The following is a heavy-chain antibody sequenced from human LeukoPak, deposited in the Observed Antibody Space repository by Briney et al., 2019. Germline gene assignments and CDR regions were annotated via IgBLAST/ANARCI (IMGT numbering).Heavy chain of an antibody. CDR3: ARGGTTVTPGLLWFDP. CDR2: IYYSGST. J-gene: IGHJ5*02. D-gene: IGHD4-17*01. Sequence: PSETLSPTCSVSGGSISSHYWSWIRQPPGKGLEWIGYIYYSGSTKYNPSLKSRVTISVDTSKSQFSLKLSSVTAADTAVYYCARGGTTVTPGLLWFDPWGQGTLVTVSS. CDR1: GGSISSHY. V-gene: IGHV4-59*11.